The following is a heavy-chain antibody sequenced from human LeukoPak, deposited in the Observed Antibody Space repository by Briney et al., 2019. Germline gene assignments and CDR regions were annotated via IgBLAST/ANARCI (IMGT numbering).Heavy chain of an antibody. D-gene: IGHD3-22*01. CDR2: IYYSGST. Sequence: SETLSLTCTVSGGSISSYYWSWIRQPPGKGLEWVGYIYYSGSTNYNPSLKSRVTISVDTSKNQFSLKLSSVTAADTAVYYCARVNYYDSSARFDPWGQGTPVTVSS. CDR3: ARVNYYDSSARFDP. J-gene: IGHJ5*02. V-gene: IGHV4-59*01. CDR1: GGSISSYY.